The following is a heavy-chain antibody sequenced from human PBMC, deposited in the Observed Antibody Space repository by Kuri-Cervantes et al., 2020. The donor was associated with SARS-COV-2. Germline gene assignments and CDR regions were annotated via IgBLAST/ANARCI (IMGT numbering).Heavy chain of an antibody. D-gene: IGHD3-16*02. V-gene: IGHV4-4*08. CDR1: GGSLSSYH. J-gene: IGHJ4*02. CDR2: ISNSGIT. Sequence: ESLKTSCAVSGGSLSSYHWTWIRQPPTKGPEWIGSISNSGITKYNPSLESRVTISLDTSSHLSLRLNSVTAADTAIYYCAAYRGAVGRPFVVAYYFDYWGQGTLVTVSS. CDR3: AAYRGAVGRPFVVAYYFDY.